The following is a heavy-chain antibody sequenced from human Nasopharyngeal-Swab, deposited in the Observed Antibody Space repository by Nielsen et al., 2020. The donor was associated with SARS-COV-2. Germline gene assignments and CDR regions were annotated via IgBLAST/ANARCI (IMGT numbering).Heavy chain of an antibody. V-gene: IGHV1-8*01. CDR3: ARALAVDTAMVIYYYYYYGMDV. CDR2: MNPNSGNT. D-gene: IGHD5-18*01. Sequence: WVRQAPGQGLEWMGWMNPNSGNTGYAQKFQGRVTMTRNTSISTAYMELSSLRSEDTAVYYCARALAVDTAMVIYYYYYYGMDVWGQGTTVTLSS. J-gene: IGHJ6*02.